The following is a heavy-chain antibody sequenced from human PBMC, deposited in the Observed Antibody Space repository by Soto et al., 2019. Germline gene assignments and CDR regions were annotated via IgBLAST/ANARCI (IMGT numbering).Heavy chain of an antibody. V-gene: IGHV3-23*01. Sequence: VQLLESGGGLEQPGGSLRLSCAASGPSFRTYGMSWVRQAPGKGLEWVSSISGSDGRTYYPDSVKGRFTISRDNSKNTMYLQMNSLRARETAGYYCAKVGGGKDYRALDYWGQGTLVTVSS. J-gene: IGHJ4*02. CDR3: AKVGGGKDYRALDY. D-gene: IGHD3-16*01. CDR1: GPSFRTYG. CDR2: ISGSDGRT.